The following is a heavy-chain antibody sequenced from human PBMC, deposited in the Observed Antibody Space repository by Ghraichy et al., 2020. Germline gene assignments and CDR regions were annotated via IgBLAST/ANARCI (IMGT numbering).Heavy chain of an antibody. Sequence: GGSLRLSCAASGFTFSSYGMHWVRQAPGKGLEWVAVIWYDGSNKYYADSVKGRFTISRDNSKNTLYLQMNSLRAEDTAVYYCAKDSGEAAPDYWGQGTLVTVSS. V-gene: IGHV3-33*06. CDR3: AKDSGEAAPDY. CDR1: GFTFSSYG. CDR2: IWYDGSNK. J-gene: IGHJ4*02. D-gene: IGHD1-26*01.